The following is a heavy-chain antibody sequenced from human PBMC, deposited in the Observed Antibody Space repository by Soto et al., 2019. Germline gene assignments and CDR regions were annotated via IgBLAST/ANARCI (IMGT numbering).Heavy chain of an antibody. CDR2: ISYDGSNK. J-gene: IGHJ4*02. D-gene: IGHD2-21*01. Sequence: GGSLRLSCAASGFTFSSYGMHWVRQAPGKGLEWVAVISYDGSNKYYADSVKGRFTISRDNSKNTLYLQMNSLRAEDAAAYYCAKSRCTRRCPNSGRFLDYWGQGTLVTVSS. CDR1: GFTFSSYG. V-gene: IGHV3-30*18. CDR3: AKSRCTRRCPNSGRFLDY.